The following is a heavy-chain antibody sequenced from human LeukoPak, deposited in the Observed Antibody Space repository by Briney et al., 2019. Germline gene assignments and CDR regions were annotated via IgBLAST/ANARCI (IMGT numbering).Heavy chain of an antibody. D-gene: IGHD3-9*01. CDR1: GFTFSSYG. CDR3: AKDRDDILTGCFDY. V-gene: IGHV3-30*02. Sequence: QPGGSLRLSCAASGFTFSSYGMHWVRQAPGKGLEWVAFIRYGGSNKYYADSVKGRFTISRDNSKNTLYLQMNSLRAEDTAVYYCAKDRDDILTGCFDYWGQGTLVTVSS. J-gene: IGHJ4*02. CDR2: IRYGGSNK.